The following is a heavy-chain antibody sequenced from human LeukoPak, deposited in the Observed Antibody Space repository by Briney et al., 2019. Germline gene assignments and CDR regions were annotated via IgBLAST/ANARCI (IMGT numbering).Heavy chain of an antibody. CDR2: ISSSSSYI. Sequence: GGSLRLSCAASGFTFSSYSMNWVRQAPGKGLEWVSSISSSSSYIYYADSVKGRFTISGDNAKNSLYLQMNSLRAEDTAVYYCARDAVAGTLRYYYYMDVWGKGTTVTVSS. J-gene: IGHJ6*03. D-gene: IGHD6-19*01. V-gene: IGHV3-21*01. CDR3: ARDAVAGTLRYYYYMDV. CDR1: GFTFSSYS.